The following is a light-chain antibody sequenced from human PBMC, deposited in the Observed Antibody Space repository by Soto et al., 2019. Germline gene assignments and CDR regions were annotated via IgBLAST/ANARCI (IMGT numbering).Light chain of an antibody. CDR3: QQRSNRPPFT. Sequence: EIVLTQSPATLSLSPGERATLSCRASQSVSSYLAWYQQKPGQAPRLLIYDASNRATGIPARFSGSGAGTDFTLTISSLDPEDFAVYYCQQRSNRPPFTFGHGTKVDIK. CDR2: DAS. J-gene: IGKJ3*01. CDR1: QSVSSY. V-gene: IGKV3-11*01.